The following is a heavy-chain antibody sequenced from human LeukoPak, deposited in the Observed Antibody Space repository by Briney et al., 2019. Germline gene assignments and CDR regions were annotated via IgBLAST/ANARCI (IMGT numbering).Heavy chain of an antibody. J-gene: IGHJ4*02. CDR2: ISSSSSTV. D-gene: IGHD1-26*01. CDR3: AIIYLIVGATTFDY. Sequence: GGSLRLSCAASGFTFSSYSMNWVRQAPGKGLEWVSYISSSSSTVYYADSVKGRFTISRDNAKNSLYLQMNSLRAEDTAVYYCAIIYLIVGATTFDYWGQGTLVTVSS. V-gene: IGHV3-48*01. CDR1: GFTFSSYS.